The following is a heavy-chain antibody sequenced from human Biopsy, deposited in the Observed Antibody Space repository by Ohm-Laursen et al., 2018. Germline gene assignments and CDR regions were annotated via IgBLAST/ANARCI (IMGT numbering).Heavy chain of an antibody. Sequence: GTLSLTCPVSGGSISNYFWTWIRQPPGKGLEWIGYFRFEDRTSYNSSLKSRVTISADTSENQFSLRLSSVTAADTAVYYCALGGGSYVNFDYWGQGTLVTVSS. V-gene: IGHV4-59*01. CDR3: ALGGGSYVNFDY. CDR2: FRFEDRT. CDR1: GGSISNYF. J-gene: IGHJ4*02. D-gene: IGHD1-26*01.